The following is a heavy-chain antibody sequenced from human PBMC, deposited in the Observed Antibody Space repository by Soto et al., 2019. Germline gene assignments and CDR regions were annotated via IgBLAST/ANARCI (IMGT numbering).Heavy chain of an antibody. CDR3: AKDVKGSSTSCYMSYYYYYGTDV. Sequence: PGGSLRLSCAASGFTFSSFAMSWVRQAPGKGLEWVSTINKSGGSTYYADSVKGRFTISRDNSKNMRFLQINGLRAEDTAVYYCAKDVKGSSTSCYMSYYYYYGTDVWGQGTTVTVSS. CDR1: GFTFSSFA. CDR2: INKSGGST. V-gene: IGHV3-23*01. D-gene: IGHD2-2*02. J-gene: IGHJ6*02.